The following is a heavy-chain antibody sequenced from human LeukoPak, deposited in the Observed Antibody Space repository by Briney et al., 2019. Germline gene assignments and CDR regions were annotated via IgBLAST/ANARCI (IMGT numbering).Heavy chain of an antibody. V-gene: IGHV3-74*01. CDR3: ATSKAFNWFDP. CDR2: INSDGRTT. Sequence: GGSLRLSCAASGFTFSSYWMHWVRQAPGKGLVWVSRINSDGRTTDYADSVKGRFTISRDNANNKVYLQMNSLRADDTAVYYCATSKAFNWFDPWGQGTLVTVSS. J-gene: IGHJ5*02. CDR1: GFTFSSYW. D-gene: IGHD2/OR15-2a*01.